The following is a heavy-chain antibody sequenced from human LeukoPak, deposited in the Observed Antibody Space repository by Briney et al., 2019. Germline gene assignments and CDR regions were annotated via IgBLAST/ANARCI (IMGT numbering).Heavy chain of an antibody. CDR3: AKSSDYYDSSGYDY. Sequence: ASVKVSCKASGYTFTGYYMHWVRQAPGQGLEWMGWINPNSGGTNYAQKFQGRVTMTRDTSISTAYMELSRLRSDDTAVYYCAKSSDYYDSSGYDYWGQGTLVTVSS. J-gene: IGHJ4*02. CDR2: INPNSGGT. D-gene: IGHD3-22*01. V-gene: IGHV1-2*02. CDR1: GYTFTGYY.